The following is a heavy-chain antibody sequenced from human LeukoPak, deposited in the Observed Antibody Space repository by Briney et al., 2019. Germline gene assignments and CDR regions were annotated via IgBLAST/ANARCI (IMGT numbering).Heavy chain of an antibody. Sequence: PSETLSLTCTVSGGSINSYYWSWIRLPPGKGLEWIGYIYYSGSTNYNPSLKSRVTISLDTSENQFSLELTSVTAADTAVYYCARDAGAASGFMDVWGKGTTVTVSS. CDR3: ARDAGAASGFMDV. J-gene: IGHJ6*03. CDR1: GGSINSYY. D-gene: IGHD6-13*01. V-gene: IGHV4-59*01. CDR2: IYYSGST.